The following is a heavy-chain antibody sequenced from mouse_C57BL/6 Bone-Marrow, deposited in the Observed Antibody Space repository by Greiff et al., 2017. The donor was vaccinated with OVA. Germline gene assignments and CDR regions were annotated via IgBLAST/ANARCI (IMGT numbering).Heavy chain of an antibody. Sequence: QVQLQQPGAELVRPGSSVKLSCKASGYTFTSYWMEWVKQRPGQGLEWIGNIYPSDSETHYNQKFKDKATLTVDKSSSTAYMQLSSLTSEDSAVYYCAREGWLLRFAYWGQGTLVTVAA. CDR1: GYTFTSYW. CDR2: IYPSDSET. V-gene: IGHV1-61*01. D-gene: IGHD2-3*01. J-gene: IGHJ3*01. CDR3: AREGWLLRFAY.